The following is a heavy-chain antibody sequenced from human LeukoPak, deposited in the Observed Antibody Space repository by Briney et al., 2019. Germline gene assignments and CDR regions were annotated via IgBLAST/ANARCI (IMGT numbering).Heavy chain of an antibody. J-gene: IGHJ3*02. CDR3: ARLGGGYGDYGDAFDI. D-gene: IGHD4-17*01. Sequence: SSETLPLTCTVSGGSISSYYWSWIRQSPGKGLEWIGYIYYSGSTNYNPSLKSRVTISVDTSKNQFSLKLSSVTAADTAVYYCARLGGGYGDYGDAFDIWGQGTMVTVSS. V-gene: IGHV4-59*08. CDR1: GGSISSYY. CDR2: IYYSGST.